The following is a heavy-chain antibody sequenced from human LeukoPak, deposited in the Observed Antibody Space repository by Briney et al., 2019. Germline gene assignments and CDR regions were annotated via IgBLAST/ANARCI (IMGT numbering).Heavy chain of an antibody. J-gene: IGHJ4*02. CDR3: ARHTITAAAANEAFDY. Sequence: GESLKISCKGSGYSFTSYWIGWVRQMPGNGLEWMGIIYPGDSDTRYSPSFQGLATISADKSISTAYLQWSSLEASDTAVYYCARHTITAAAANEAFDYWGQGTLVTVSS. D-gene: IGHD6-13*01. CDR1: GYSFTSYW. V-gene: IGHV5-51*01. CDR2: IYPGDSDT.